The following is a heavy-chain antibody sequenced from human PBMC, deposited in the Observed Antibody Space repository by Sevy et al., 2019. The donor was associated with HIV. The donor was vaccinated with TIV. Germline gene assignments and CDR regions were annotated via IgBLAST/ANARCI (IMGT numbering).Heavy chain of an antibody. Sequence: GGSLRLSCSASGFTFSSYAMHWVRQAPGKGLEYVSAISSNGGSTYYADSMKGRFTISRDNSKNTLYLQMSSLRAEDTAVYYCVKSLLRYFDWLLYAVANDAFDIWGQGTMVTVSS. CDR2: ISSNGGST. V-gene: IGHV3-64D*06. J-gene: IGHJ3*02. CDR3: VKSLLRYFDWLLYAVANDAFDI. D-gene: IGHD3-9*01. CDR1: GFTFSSYA.